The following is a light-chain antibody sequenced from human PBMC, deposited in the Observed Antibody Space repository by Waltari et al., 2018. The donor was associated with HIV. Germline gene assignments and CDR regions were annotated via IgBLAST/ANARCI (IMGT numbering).Light chain of an antibody. CDR3: CSYAGSSSYV. Sequence: QSALTHPASVSGSPGQSITLSCTGTSSDVGSYNLVSWYQKHPGKAPKLMIYEVNKRPSGVSNRFSGSKSGNTASLTISGLQAEDEADYYCCSYAGSSSYVFGSGTKVTVL. V-gene: IGLV2-23*02. CDR2: EVN. CDR1: SSDVGSYNL. J-gene: IGLJ1*01.